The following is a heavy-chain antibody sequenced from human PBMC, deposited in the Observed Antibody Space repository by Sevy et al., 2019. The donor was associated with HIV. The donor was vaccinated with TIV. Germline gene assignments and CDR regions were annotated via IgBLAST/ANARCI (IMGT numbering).Heavy chain of an antibody. V-gene: IGHV4-59*13. D-gene: IGHD4-17*01. CDR2: IYYTGTT. CDR1: GGSISSYY. CDR3: ARDNSVNLRVFDY. Sequence: SETLSLTCTVSGGSISSYYWSWIRQPPGKGLEWIGYIYYTGTTDYNPSLKSRVTISRDTSKTQFSLKLTSVTAADTAVYYCARDNSVNLRVFDYWGQGAPVTVSS. J-gene: IGHJ4*02.